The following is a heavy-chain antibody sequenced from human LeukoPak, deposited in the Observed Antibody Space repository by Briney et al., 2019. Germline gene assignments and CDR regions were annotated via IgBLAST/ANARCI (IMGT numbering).Heavy chain of an antibody. J-gene: IGHJ5*02. V-gene: IGHV1-2*02. CDR1: GYTFTGYY. CDR3: ARDPTRVTIFGVGEEYNWFDP. D-gene: IGHD3-3*01. CDR2: INPNSGGT. Sequence: PWASVKVSCKASGYTFTGYYMHWVRQAPGQGLEWTGWINPNSGGTNYAQKFQGRVTMTRDTSISTAYMELSRLRSEDTAVYYCARDPTRVTIFGVGEEYNWFDPWGQGTLVTVSS.